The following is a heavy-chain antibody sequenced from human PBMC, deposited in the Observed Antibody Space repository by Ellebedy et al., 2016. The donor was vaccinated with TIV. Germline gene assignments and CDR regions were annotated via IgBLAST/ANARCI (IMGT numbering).Heavy chain of an antibody. CDR3: ATDGSYGDYLSPTHAFVI. CDR2: INQGGSVK. D-gene: IGHD4-17*01. V-gene: IGHV3-7*01. J-gene: IGHJ3*02. Sequence: GGSLRLSCAASGFSFNSYWMSWVRQAPGKGLEWVANINQGGSVKYYVDSVRGRFTTSRDNAKNSLYLQMTSLRADDTAVYYCATDGSYGDYLSPTHAFVIWGQGTMVTVSS. CDR1: GFSFNSYW.